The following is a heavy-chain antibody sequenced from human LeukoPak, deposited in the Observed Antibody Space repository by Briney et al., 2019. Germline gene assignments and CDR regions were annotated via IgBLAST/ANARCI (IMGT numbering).Heavy chain of an antibody. CDR3: ARSVYSSSWYHFDY. CDR2: IRYDGSNK. J-gene: IGHJ4*02. D-gene: IGHD6-13*01. V-gene: IGHV3-33*01. CDR1: GFTFSSYG. Sequence: GGSLRLSCAASGFTFSSYGMHWVRQAPGKGLEWVAVIRYDGSNKYYADSVKGRFTISRDNSKNTLYLQMNSLRAEDTAVYYCARSVYSSSWYHFDYWGQGTLVTVSS.